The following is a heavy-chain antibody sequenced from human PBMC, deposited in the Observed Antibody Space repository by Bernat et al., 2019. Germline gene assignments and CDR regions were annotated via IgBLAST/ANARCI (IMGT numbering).Heavy chain of an antibody. CDR2: ISSSGSTI. Sequence: EVQLVESGGGLVQPGASLRLSCAASGFTFSSYEMNWVRQAPGKGLEWVSYISSSGSTIYYADSVKGRFTISRDNAKNSLYLQMNSLRAEDTAVYYCEREWEWDSYGMDVWGQGTTVTVSS. V-gene: IGHV3-48*03. J-gene: IGHJ6*02. CDR1: GFTFSSYE. CDR3: EREWEWDSYGMDV. D-gene: IGHD3-3*01.